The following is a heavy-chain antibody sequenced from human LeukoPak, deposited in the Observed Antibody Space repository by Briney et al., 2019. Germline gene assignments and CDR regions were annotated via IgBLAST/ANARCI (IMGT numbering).Heavy chain of an antibody. Sequence: GGSLRLSYAASGFTFSNYAMHWVRQAPGKGLEWVAVVSYDGINKYYADSVKGRFTISRDNSKNTLYLQMNSLRAEDTAMYYCARGVPLAYYFDYWGQGTLVTVSS. CDR1: GFTFSNYA. V-gene: IGHV3-30-3*01. CDR2: VSYDGINK. CDR3: ARGVPLAYYFDY. J-gene: IGHJ4*02.